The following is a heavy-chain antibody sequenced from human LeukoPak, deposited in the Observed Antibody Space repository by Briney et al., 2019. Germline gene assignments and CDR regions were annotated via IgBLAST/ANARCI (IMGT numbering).Heavy chain of an antibody. D-gene: IGHD3-10*01. CDR1: GYTFTRYY. CDR3: ARGSEAGGWFHTYHFDY. Sequence: GASVKVSCKASGYTFTRYYLHWVRRAPGQGLEWMGIINPSSNRTGYAQKFQGRVTMTRDTSTRTVYMELSSLRSDDTAVYYCARGSEAGGWFHTYHFDYWGLGTLVTVSS. CDR2: INPSSNRT. V-gene: IGHV1-46*01. J-gene: IGHJ4*02.